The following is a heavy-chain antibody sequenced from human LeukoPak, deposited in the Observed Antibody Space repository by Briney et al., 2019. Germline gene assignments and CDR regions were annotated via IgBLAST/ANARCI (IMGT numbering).Heavy chain of an antibody. V-gene: IGHV4-4*07. Sequence: SETLSLTCTVSGGSVSSYYWSWIRQPAGKGLEWIGRIYASGSTNYNPSLKSRDTMSVDTSKNQFSLKLSSVTAADTAVYYCARGIYYYGSGSYSAYYFDYWGQGTLVTVSS. CDR3: ARGIYYYGSGSYSAYYFDY. CDR1: GGSVSSYY. D-gene: IGHD3-10*01. CDR2: IYASGST. J-gene: IGHJ4*02.